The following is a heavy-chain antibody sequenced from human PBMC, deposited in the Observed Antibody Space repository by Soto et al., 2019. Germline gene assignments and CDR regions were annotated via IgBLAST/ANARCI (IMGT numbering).Heavy chain of an antibody. V-gene: IGHV3-33*01. J-gene: IGHJ5*02. CDR1: GFTFSRYG. Sequence: QVQLVESGGGGVQPGRSLRLSCAASGFTFSRYGMHWVRQAPGKGLAWVAVIWCDGSNKYYADSVKGRFTISRDNSKNTLYLQMNSLRAEDTAVYYCARGNYGDYVVAGFDPRGQGPLVTVSS. CDR3: ARGNYGDYVVAGFDP. D-gene: IGHD4-17*01. CDR2: IWCDGSNK.